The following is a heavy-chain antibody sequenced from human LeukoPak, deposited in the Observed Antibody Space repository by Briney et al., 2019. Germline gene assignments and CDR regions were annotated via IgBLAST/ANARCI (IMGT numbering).Heavy chain of an antibody. CDR2: ISSSGTTI. CDR1: EFTFSDYY. CDR3: AREMATIGYYYYGLDV. J-gene: IGHJ6*02. Sequence: PGGSLRLSCAASEFTFSDYYMSWIRQAPGKGLEWLSYISSSGTTIFYADPVKGRFTISRDNAKNSLYLQMNSLGAEDTAVYYCAREMATIGYYYYGLDVWGQGTTVTVSS. D-gene: IGHD5-24*01. V-gene: IGHV3-11*01.